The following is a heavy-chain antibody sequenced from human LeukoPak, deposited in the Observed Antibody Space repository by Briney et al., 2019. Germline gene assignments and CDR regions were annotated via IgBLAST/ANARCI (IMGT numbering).Heavy chain of an antibody. CDR1: GFTFSSYA. CDR3: AKDPPSYYYDSSGYYAGPPNWFDP. CDR2: ISGSGGST. J-gene: IGHJ5*02. V-gene: IGHV3-23*01. D-gene: IGHD3-22*01. Sequence: GGSLRLSCAASGFTFSSYAMSWVRQAPGKGLEWVSAISGSGGSTYHADSVKGRFTISRDNSKNTLYLQMNSLRAEDTAVYYCAKDPPSYYYDSSGYYAGPPNWFDPWGQGTLVTVSS.